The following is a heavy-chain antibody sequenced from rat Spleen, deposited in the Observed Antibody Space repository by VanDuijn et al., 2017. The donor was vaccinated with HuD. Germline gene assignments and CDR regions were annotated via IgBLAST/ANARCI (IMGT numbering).Heavy chain of an antibody. V-gene: IGHV2-41*01. J-gene: IGHJ2*01. CDR3: ARDWSYNSGFDY. D-gene: IGHD4-3*01. CDR1: GFSLAGND. Sequence: QVQLKESGPGLVQPSQTLSLTCTVSGFSLAGNDFHWIRQPPGKGLEWMGVIWNTGGTRYNSALKSRLSISRDTSKSQVFLKMNSLQTEDTATYYCARDWSYNSGFDYWGQGVMVTVSS. CDR2: IWNTGGT.